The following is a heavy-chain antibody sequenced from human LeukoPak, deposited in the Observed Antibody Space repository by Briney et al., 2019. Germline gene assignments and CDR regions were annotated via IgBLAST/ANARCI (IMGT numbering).Heavy chain of an antibody. CDR3: TTGETYYDILTI. D-gene: IGHD3-9*01. V-gene: IGHV3-15*01. CDR2: IKSKTDGGTT. CDR1: GFTFSNAW. Sequence: GGSLRLSCAASGFTFSNAWMSWVRQAPGKGLEWVGRIKSKTDGGTTDYAAPVKGRFTISRDDSKNTLYLQMNSLKTEDTAVYYCTTGETYYDILTIWGQGTMVTVSS. J-gene: IGHJ3*02.